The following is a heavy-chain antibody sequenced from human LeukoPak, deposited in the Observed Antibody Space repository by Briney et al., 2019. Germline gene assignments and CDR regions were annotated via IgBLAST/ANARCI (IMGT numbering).Heavy chain of an antibody. V-gene: IGHV4-31*03. CDR3: ARQSGDIVVDQRIMGVWFDP. Sequence: SETLSLTCTVSGGSISSCGYYWSWIPQHPGKGLEGIGHIYYSGSTYYNPSLKSRVTISIDTSKNQFSLKLSSVTAGDTAVYYCARQSGDIVVDQRIMGVWFDPWGQGTLVTVSS. CDR2: IYYSGST. CDR1: GGSISSCGYY. D-gene: IGHD2-2*01. J-gene: IGHJ5*02.